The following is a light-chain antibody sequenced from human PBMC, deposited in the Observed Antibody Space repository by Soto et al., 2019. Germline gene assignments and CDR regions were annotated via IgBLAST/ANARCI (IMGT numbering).Light chain of an antibody. J-gene: IGLJ1*01. CDR3: SSYTASSTYV. CDR2: QVT. CDR1: SSDLAIDND. V-gene: IGLV2-14*01. Sequence: QSALTQPASVSGSPGQSITISCTGTSSDLAIDNDVSWYQQQPGKAPKLMIYQVTNRPSGVSNRFSGSRSGNTASLTSSGSHAEYEADSYCSSYTASSTYVCGTGTQVTVL.